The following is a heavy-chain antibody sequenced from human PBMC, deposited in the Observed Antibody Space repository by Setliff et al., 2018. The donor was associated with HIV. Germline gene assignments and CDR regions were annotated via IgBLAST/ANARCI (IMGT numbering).Heavy chain of an antibody. D-gene: IGHD6-19*01. CDR3: ARVPLSGWLYFDY. Sequence: SETLSLTCTVSGGSISSGSYYWSWIRQPAGKGLEWIGHIYTSGSTNYNPSLKSRLTISVDTSENQFSLKLSSVTAADTAVYYCARVPLSGWLYFDYWGQGTLVTVSS. V-gene: IGHV4-61*09. CDR1: GGSISSGSYY. J-gene: IGHJ4*02. CDR2: IYTSGST.